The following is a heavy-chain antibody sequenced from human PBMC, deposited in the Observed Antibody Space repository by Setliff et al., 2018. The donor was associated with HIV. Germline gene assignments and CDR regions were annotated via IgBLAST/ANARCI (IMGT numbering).Heavy chain of an antibody. J-gene: IGHJ1*01. CDR2: IYTSGDT. V-gene: IGHV4-61*02. CDR3: AREAEQDYDVVTETLVEGAYIQF. CDR1: GASLNSGSYF. D-gene: IGHD3-9*01. Sequence: SETLSLTCTVSGASLNSGSYFWSWVRQPAGKGLEWIGRIYTSGDTNYNPSLKSRVTISMDASKKQFSLKLRSVTAADTAVYYCAREAEQDYDVVTETLVEGAYIQFWGQGSLVTVSS.